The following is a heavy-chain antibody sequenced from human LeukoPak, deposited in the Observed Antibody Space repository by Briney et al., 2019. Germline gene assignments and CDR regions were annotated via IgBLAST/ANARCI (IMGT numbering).Heavy chain of an antibody. Sequence: ASVKVSCKASGGTFSSYAISWVRQAPGQGLEWMGGIIPIFGTANYAQKFRGRVTITTDESTSTAYMELSSLRSEDTAVYYCAGSYKGDDYVWGSYRSRHFDYWGQGTLVTVSS. J-gene: IGHJ4*02. CDR2: IIPIFGTA. CDR1: GGTFSSYA. D-gene: IGHD3-16*02. CDR3: AGSYKGDDYVWGSYRSRHFDY. V-gene: IGHV1-69*05.